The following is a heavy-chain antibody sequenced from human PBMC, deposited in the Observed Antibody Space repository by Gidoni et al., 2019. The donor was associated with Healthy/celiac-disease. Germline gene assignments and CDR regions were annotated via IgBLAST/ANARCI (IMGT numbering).Heavy chain of an antibody. Sequence: EVQLVESGGGLVQPGGSLRLPCAASGFPFSSYAMGWVRQAPGKGLAWVSEMSGSGGSTYYADSVKGRFTISRDNSKNTLYLQMNSLRAEDTAVYYCAKESAVPAASDYWGQGTLVTVSS. V-gene: IGHV3-23*04. CDR2: MSGSGGST. CDR3: AKESAVPAASDY. D-gene: IGHD2-2*01. J-gene: IGHJ4*02. CDR1: GFPFSSYA.